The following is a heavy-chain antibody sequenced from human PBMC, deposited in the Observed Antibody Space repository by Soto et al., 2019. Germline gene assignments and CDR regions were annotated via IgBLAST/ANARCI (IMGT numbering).Heavy chain of an antibody. V-gene: IGHV1-69*02. CDR1: GGTFSSYT. D-gene: IGHD3-10*01. Sequence: QVQLVQSGAEVKKPGSSVKVSCKASGGTFSSYTISWVRQAPGQGLEWMGRIIPILGIANYAQKFQGRVTITADTSTSTAYMEMSSLRSEDTAVYYCAFRFGELLFGIVDYWGQGTLVTVSS. CDR3: AFRFGELLFGIVDY. J-gene: IGHJ4*02. CDR2: IIPILGIA.